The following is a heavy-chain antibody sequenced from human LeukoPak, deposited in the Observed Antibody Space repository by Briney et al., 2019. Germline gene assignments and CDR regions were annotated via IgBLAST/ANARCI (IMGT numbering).Heavy chain of an antibody. D-gene: IGHD1-26*01. CDR2: FYSDGST. Sequence: GGSLRLSCVASGFIVSDNYISWVRQAPGKGLEWVSAFYSDGSTYYLDSVKGRFIISRDDSKNTVYLQMNSLRAEDTAVYYCAKVRNRIQGAVDYWGQGTLVTVSS. J-gene: IGHJ4*02. CDR1: GFIVSDNY. CDR3: AKVRNRIQGAVDY. V-gene: IGHV3-53*01.